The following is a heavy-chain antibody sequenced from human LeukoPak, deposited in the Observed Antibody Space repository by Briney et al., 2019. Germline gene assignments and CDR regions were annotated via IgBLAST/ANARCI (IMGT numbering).Heavy chain of an antibody. CDR1: GFTFSSYW. V-gene: IGHV3-7*01. CDR2: IKQDGSEK. D-gene: IGHD4-23*01. Sequence: TGGSLRLSCAASGFTFSSYWMSWVRQAPGKGLEWVANIKQDGSEKYYVDSVKGRFTISRDNAKNSLYLQMNSLRAEDTAVYYCARAQTFHGVPGPRNGGIDYWGQGTLVTVSS. J-gene: IGHJ4*02. CDR3: ARAQTFHGVPGPRNGGIDY.